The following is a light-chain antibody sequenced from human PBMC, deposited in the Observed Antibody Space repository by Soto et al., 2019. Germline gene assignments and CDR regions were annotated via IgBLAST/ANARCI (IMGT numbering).Light chain of an antibody. CDR2: DAS. Sequence: EIVLTQSPATLSLSPGERATLSCRASQSVSSYLAWYQQQPGQAPRLLIYDASNRATGIPARFSGSGSGTDFTLTISSLEPEDFAVYYCQQRSNWPPGSTFGGGTKVEIK. J-gene: IGKJ4*01. CDR3: QQRSNWPPGST. V-gene: IGKV3-11*01. CDR1: QSVSSY.